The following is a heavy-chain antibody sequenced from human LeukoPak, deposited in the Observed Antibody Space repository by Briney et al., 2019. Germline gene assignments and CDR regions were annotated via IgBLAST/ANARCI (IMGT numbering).Heavy chain of an antibody. J-gene: IGHJ4*02. D-gene: IGHD3-22*01. CDR1: GFTFSSYA. Sequence: GGSLRLYCAASGFTFSSYAMSWVRQAPGKGLEWVSAISGSGGSTYYADSVKGRFTISRDNSKNTLYLQMNSLRAEDTAVYYCAKSRESSRYYFGLYYWGQGTLVTVSS. CDR2: ISGSGGST. V-gene: IGHV3-23*01. CDR3: AKSRESSRYYFGLYY.